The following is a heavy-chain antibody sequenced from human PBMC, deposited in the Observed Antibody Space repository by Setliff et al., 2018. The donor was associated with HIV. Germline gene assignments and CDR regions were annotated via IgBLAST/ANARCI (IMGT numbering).Heavy chain of an antibody. CDR3: ARALGISSDSIRFDY. Sequence: SVKVSCKASGGTFRNNSINWVRQAPGQGLEWMGGIIPIFGTTNYAQKFQDRVTITADESTSTVYMELGSLRSEDTAVYYCARALGISSDSIRFDYWGQGTLVTVSS. CDR1: GGTFRNNS. J-gene: IGHJ4*02. V-gene: IGHV1-69*13. D-gene: IGHD3-22*01. CDR2: IIPIFGTT.